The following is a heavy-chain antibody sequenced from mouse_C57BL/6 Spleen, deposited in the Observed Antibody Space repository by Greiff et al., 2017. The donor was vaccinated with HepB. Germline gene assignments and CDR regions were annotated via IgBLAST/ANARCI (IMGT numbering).Heavy chain of an antibody. CDR1: GYSITSGYY. CDR2: ISYDGSN. Sequence: EVHLVESGPGLVKPSQSLSLTCSVTGYSITSGYYWNWIRQFPGNKLEWMGYISYDGSNNYNPSLKNRISITRDTSKNQFFLKLNSVTTEDTATYYCARDKGWAFAYWGQGTLVTVSA. J-gene: IGHJ3*01. V-gene: IGHV3-6*01. CDR3: ARDKGWAFAY. D-gene: IGHD1-3*01.